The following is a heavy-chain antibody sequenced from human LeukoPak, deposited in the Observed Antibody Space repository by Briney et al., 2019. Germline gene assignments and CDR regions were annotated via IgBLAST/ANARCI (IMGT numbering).Heavy chain of an antibody. Sequence: SETLSLTCTVSGGSIRSYYWSWIRQPAGKGLEWIGRIYSSGSTNYNPSLKSRVTMSVDTSKNQFSLKLSFVTAADTALYYCARHILDGDNGSKGFDVWGQGILVTVSS. D-gene: IGHD2-21*02. CDR1: GGSIRSYY. J-gene: IGHJ4*02. CDR2: IYSSGST. V-gene: IGHV4-4*07. CDR3: ARHILDGDNGSKGFDV.